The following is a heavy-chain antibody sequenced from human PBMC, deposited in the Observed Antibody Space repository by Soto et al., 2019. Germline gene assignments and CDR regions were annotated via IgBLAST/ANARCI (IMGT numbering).Heavy chain of an antibody. CDR3: AKALGLGGMDV. CDR2: ISYDGSNK. Sequence: GWSLRLSCASSGFTFISYGMHWVRQAPGKGLEWVAVISYDGSNKYYADSVKGRFTISRDNSKNTLYLQMNSLRAEDTAVYYCAKALGLGGMDVWGQGTTVTVSS. V-gene: IGHV3-30*18. D-gene: IGHD5-12*01. J-gene: IGHJ6*02. CDR1: GFTFISYG.